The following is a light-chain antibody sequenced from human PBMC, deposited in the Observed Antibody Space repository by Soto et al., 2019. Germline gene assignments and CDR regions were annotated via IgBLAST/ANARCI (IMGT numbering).Light chain of an antibody. CDR1: QDINTY. J-gene: IGKJ5*01. V-gene: IGKV1-39*01. CDR2: VAS. CDR3: QQSYSPLPIT. Sequence: DIQMTQSPSSLSASVGDRVTITCRASQDINTYLNWYQQKPGKAPKLLIYVASSLQSGVPSRFSGSGSGTDFTLTISGVQPEDFATYYCQQSYSPLPITFGQGTPLEIK.